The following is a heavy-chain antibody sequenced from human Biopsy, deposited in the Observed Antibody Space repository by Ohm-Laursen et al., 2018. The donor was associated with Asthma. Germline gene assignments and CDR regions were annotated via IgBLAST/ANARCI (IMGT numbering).Heavy chain of an antibody. V-gene: IGHV3-53*01. D-gene: IGHD3-22*01. CDR2: IYSGGTS. CDR1: GFAVSRDY. J-gene: IGHJ4*02. CDR3: ARGDSSNWSHYYFDY. Sequence: LSLTCAASGFAVSRDYMFWVRQAPGKGLEWVSVIYSGGTSHTADSVRGRFTISRDYSKNTLYLQMHSLRAEDTAVYYCARGDSSNWSHYYFDYWGQGTLVTVSS.